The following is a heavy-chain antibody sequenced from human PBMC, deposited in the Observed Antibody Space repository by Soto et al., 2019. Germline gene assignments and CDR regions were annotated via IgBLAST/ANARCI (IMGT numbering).Heavy chain of an antibody. D-gene: IGHD6-19*01. CDR1: GYTFTSYG. V-gene: IGHV1-18*04. CDR2: ISAYNGNT. J-gene: IGHJ6*02. Sequence: ASVKVSCKASGYTFTSYGISWVRQAPGQGLEWMGWISAYNGNTNYAQKLQGRVTMTTDTSTSTAYMELRSLRSDDTAVYYCAREYMAVADHYYYYGMDVWGQGTTVTVSS. CDR3: AREYMAVADHYYYYGMDV.